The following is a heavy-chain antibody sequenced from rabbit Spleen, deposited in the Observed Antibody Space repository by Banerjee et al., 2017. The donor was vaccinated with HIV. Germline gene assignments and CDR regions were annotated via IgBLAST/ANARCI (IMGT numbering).Heavy chain of an antibody. V-gene: IGHV1S40*01. CDR2: IDSSGST. D-gene: IGHD1-1*01. J-gene: IGHJ4*01. CDR3: ARDLVAVIGWNFSL. Sequence: QSLEESGGDLVKPGASLTLTCTASGFSFSSSYWISWVRQAPGKGLEWIGCIDSSGSTYYANWAKGRFSISRTSSTTVTLRMTSLTAADRATYFCARDLVAVIGWNFSLWGPGTLVTVS. CDR1: GFSFSSSYW.